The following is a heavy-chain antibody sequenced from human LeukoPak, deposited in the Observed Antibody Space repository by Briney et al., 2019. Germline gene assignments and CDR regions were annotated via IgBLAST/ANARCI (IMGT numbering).Heavy chain of an antibody. CDR3: AIFYVVVVTAPTEADY. Sequence: GASVKVSCKASGYTFTGYYMHWVRQAPGQGLEWMGWINPNSGGTNYAQKFQGRVTMTRNTSISTAYMELSSLRSEDTAVYYCAIFYVVVVTAPTEADYWGQGTLVTVSS. CDR1: GYTFTGYY. D-gene: IGHD2-21*02. V-gene: IGHV1-2*02. J-gene: IGHJ4*02. CDR2: INPNSGGT.